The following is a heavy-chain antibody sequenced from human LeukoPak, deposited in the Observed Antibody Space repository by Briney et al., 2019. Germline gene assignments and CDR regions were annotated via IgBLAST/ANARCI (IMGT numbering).Heavy chain of an antibody. V-gene: IGHV1-2*02. CDR3: ARHMTTANNWFDP. Sequence: ASVKVSCKASGYTFTGYYMHWVRQAPGQGLGWMGWINPNSGGTNYKQNFQGRDIMTRDTSISTAYMELSRLRFDDTAVYYWARHMTTANNWFDPWGQGTLVTVSS. CDR1: GYTFTGYY. D-gene: IGHD4-17*01. CDR2: INPNSGGT. J-gene: IGHJ5*02.